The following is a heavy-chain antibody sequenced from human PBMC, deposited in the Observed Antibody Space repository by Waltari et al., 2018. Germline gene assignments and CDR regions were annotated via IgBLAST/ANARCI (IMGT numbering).Heavy chain of an antibody. D-gene: IGHD2-15*01. Sequence: LVESGGDVVQSGRSLRLSCASSGSAFNNDIMHWVRQAPGKGLEWVSAMSYDGYSRYYADSVKGRFTISRDDSLKTVYLQLDSLRVEDTAVYYCAREGYTSGRAGNFDYWGQGTLVTVSS. J-gene: IGHJ4*02. CDR1: GSAFNNDI. CDR3: AREGYTSGRAGNFDY. CDR2: MSYDGYSR. V-gene: IGHV3-30-3*01.